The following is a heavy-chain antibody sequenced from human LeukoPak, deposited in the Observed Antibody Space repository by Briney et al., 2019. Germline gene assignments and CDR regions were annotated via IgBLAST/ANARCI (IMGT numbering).Heavy chain of an antibody. V-gene: IGHV3-7*01. Sequence: GGSLRLSCSASGFTFSIYWMSWVRQAPGKGLEWVANIDQDGREKSFVDSVRGRFSISRDNAQNTLYLQMNSLRVEDTAVYYCARGRYLDWLPYFSDYWGQGTLVTVSS. D-gene: IGHD3-9*01. CDR1: GFTFSIYW. CDR2: IDQDGREK. J-gene: IGHJ4*02. CDR3: ARGRYLDWLPYFSDY.